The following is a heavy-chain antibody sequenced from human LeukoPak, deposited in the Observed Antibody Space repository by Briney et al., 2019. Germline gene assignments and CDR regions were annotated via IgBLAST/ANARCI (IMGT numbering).Heavy chain of an antibody. CDR3: AKPDMTTVTTGAFDI. J-gene: IGHJ3*02. CDR1: GFTFSYYA. V-gene: IGHV3-23*01. Sequence: GGSLRLSCAASGFTFSYYAMSWVRQAPGEGLEWVSGISGSGGSTYYADSVKGRFTISRDNSKNTLYLQMNSLRVEDTAVCYCAKPDMTTVTTGAFDIWGQGTMVTVSS. D-gene: IGHD4-17*01. CDR2: ISGSGGST.